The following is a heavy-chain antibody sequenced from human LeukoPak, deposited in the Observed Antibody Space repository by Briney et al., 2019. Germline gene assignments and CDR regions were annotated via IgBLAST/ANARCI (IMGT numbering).Heavy chain of an antibody. CDR2: ISYDGSNK. V-gene: IGHV3-30*18. Sequence: QTGGSLRLSCAASGFTFSSYGMHWVRQAPGKGLEWVAVISYDGSNKYYADSVKGRFTISRDNSKNTLYLQMNSLRAKDTAVYYCAKGDFGVVPILMIWGQGTLVTVSS. J-gene: IGHJ4*02. CDR1: GFTFSSYG. CDR3: AKGDFGVVPILMI. D-gene: IGHD3-3*01.